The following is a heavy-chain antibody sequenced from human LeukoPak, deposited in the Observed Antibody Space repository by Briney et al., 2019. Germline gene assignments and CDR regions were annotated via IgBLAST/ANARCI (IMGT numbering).Heavy chain of an antibody. CDR3: ARERAFWSGYASRGMDV. D-gene: IGHD3-3*01. CDR1: GFTFSSYE. Sequence: PGGSLRLSCAASGFTFSSYEMNWVRQAPGKGLEWVSYISSSGSTIYYADSVKGRFTISRDNAKNSLYLQMNSLRAEDTAVYYCARERAFWSGYASRGMDVWGQGTTVTVSS. J-gene: IGHJ6*02. CDR2: ISSSGSTI. V-gene: IGHV3-48*03.